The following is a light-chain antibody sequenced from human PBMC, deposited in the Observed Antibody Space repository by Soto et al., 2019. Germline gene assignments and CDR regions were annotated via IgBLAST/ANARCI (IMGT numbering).Light chain of an antibody. J-gene: IGKJ1*01. V-gene: IGKV1-5*03. CDR1: QSISSW. CDR3: QQYNSYPRT. CDR2: GAS. Sequence: DIQMTQSPSTLSASVGDRVTITCRASQSISSWLAWYQQKPGKAPKLLIYGASSLESGVPSRFSGSGSGTEFTLTISSLQADDFATYYCQQYNSYPRTFGRGTKVEIK.